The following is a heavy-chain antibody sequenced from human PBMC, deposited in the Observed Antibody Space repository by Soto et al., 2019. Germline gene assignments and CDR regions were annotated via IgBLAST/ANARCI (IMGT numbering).Heavy chain of an antibody. CDR3: AREYGNYDNSGSYAY. D-gene: IGHD3-22*01. Sequence: ASVKVSCKSSGYTFTSYYMHWVRQAPGQGLEWMGIINPSGGSTNYAQNSQGRVTMTRDTSTSTVYMKLSSLRSEDMAVYYCAREYGNYDNSGSYAYWGQGTLVTVSS. CDR1: GYTFTSYY. CDR2: INPSGGST. J-gene: IGHJ4*02. V-gene: IGHV1-46*01.